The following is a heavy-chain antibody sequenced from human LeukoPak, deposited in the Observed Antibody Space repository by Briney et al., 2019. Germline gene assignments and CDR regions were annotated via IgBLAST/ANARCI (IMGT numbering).Heavy chain of an antibody. D-gene: IGHD6-6*01. Sequence: PGGSLRLSCAASGFTFSGYAMSWVRQAPGKGLEWASAITGSGGSTYHADSVRGRFTISRDNSKETLYLQMDSLRVEDTAVYYCAKGSSSSRPYYFDYWGQGTLVAVSS. V-gene: IGHV3-23*01. CDR3: AKGSSSSRPYYFDY. CDR2: ITGSGGST. J-gene: IGHJ4*02. CDR1: GFTFSGYA.